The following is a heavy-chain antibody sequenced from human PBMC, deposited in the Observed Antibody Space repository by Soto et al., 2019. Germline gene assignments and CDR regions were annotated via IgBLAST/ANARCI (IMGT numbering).Heavy chain of an antibody. Sequence: GGSLRLSCAASGFTFSSYGMHWVRQAPGKGLEWVAVIWYDGSNKYYADSVKGRFTISRDNSKNTLYLQMNSLRAEDTAVYYCAVGDYGDTYFDYWGRESLVTISS. J-gene: IGHJ4*03. CDR2: IWYDGSNK. D-gene: IGHD4-17*01. CDR3: AVGDYGDTYFDY. CDR1: GFTFSSYG. V-gene: IGHV3-33*01.